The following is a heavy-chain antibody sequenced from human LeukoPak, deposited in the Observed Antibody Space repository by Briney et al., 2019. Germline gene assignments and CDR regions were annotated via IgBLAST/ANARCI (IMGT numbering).Heavy chain of an antibody. D-gene: IGHD3-22*01. V-gene: IGHV3-74*01. J-gene: IGHJ1*01. Sequence: GGSLRLSCAASGFTFSSYAMDWVRQAPGKGLVWVSRINSDGSSTSYADSVKGRFTISRDNAKNTLYLQMNSLRAEDTAVYYCAREMSSIYYYDSSGYYEEYFQHWGQGTLVTVSS. CDR3: AREMSSIYYYDSSGYYEEYFQH. CDR1: GFTFSSYA. CDR2: INSDGSST.